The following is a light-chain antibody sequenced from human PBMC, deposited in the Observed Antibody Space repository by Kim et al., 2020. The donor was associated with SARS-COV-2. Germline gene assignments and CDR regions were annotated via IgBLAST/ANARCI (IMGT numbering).Light chain of an antibody. CDR1: ESISDN. CDR2: GAS. J-gene: IGKJ4*01. V-gene: IGKV3D-15*01. Sequence: SGERATLSCRATESISDNLAWYQQKPGQAPRLLIYGASTRATGIPARFRGSGSGTEFTLIITTPQSEDFAMYYCQQYKIWPPLTFGGGTKLEI. CDR3: QQYKIWPPLT.